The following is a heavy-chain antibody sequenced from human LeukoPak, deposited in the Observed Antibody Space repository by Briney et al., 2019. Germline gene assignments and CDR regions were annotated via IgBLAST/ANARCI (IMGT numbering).Heavy chain of an antibody. CDR3: ARVRPVPAAMILSDY. CDR1: GYTFTGYY. J-gene: IGHJ4*02. D-gene: IGHD2-2*01. CDR2: INPNSGGT. Sequence: AAVKVSCKASGYTFTGYYMHWVRQAPGQGLEWMGWINPNSGGTNYAQKFQGRVTMTRDTSISTAYMDLSRLRSDDTAVYYCARVRPVPAAMILSDYWGQGTLVTVSS. V-gene: IGHV1-2*02.